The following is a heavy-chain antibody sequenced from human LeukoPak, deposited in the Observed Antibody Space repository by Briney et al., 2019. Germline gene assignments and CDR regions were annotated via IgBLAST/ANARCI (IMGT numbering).Heavy chain of an antibody. J-gene: IGHJ4*02. D-gene: IGHD3-22*01. CDR3: ATGPKPSIYYDSSGYSFDY. Sequence: ASVKVSCKVSGYTLTELSMHWVRQAPGKGLEWMGGFDPEDGETIYAQKFQGRVTMTEDTTTDTAYMELSSLRSEDTAVYYCATGPKPSIYYDSSGYSFDYWGQGTLVTVSS. V-gene: IGHV1-24*01. CDR1: GYTLTELS. CDR2: FDPEDGET.